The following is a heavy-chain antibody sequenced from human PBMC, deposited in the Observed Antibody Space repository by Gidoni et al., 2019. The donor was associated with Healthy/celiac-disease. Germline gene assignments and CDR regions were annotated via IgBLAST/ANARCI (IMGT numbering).Heavy chain of an antibody. D-gene: IGHD2-2*01. CDR2: IWYDGSNK. Sequence: QVQLVESGGGVVQPGRSLRLSCPASGFTFSSYGMHWVRQAPGKGLEWVAVIWYDGSNKYYADSVKGRFTISRDNSKNTLYLQMNSLRAEDTAVYYCARGDCSSTSCPHYYYYGMDVWGQGTTVTVSS. CDR1: GFTFSSYG. CDR3: ARGDCSSTSCPHYYYYGMDV. V-gene: IGHV3-33*01. J-gene: IGHJ6*02.